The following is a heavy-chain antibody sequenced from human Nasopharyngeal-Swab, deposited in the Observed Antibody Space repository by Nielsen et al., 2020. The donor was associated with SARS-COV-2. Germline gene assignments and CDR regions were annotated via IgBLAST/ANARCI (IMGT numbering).Heavy chain of an antibody. V-gene: IGHV1-18*01. J-gene: IGHJ4*02. CDR3: AREGLYYDFWSGFDY. Sequence: WVRQAPGQGLEWMGWISAYNGNTNYAQKLQGRVTMTTDTSTSTAYMELRSQRSDDTAVYYCAREGLYYDFWSGFDYWGQGTLVTVSS. D-gene: IGHD3-3*01. CDR2: ISAYNGNT.